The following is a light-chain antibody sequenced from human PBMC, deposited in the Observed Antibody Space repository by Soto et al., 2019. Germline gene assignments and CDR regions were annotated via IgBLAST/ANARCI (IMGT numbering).Light chain of an antibody. V-gene: IGKV1-6*01. CDR2: AAS. CDR1: QGIRND. CDR3: LQEYNYTWT. Sequence: AIQMTQSPSSLSASVGDRVTITCRASQGIRNDLGWYQQKPGKDPKLLIYAASSLQSGVPSRFSGSGSGTDFTLTISSLQTEDFATYYCLQEYNYTWTFGQGTKLDIK. J-gene: IGKJ1*01.